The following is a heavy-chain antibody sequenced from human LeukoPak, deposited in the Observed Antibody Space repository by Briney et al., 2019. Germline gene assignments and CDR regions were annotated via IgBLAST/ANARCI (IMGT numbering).Heavy chain of an antibody. J-gene: IGHJ4*02. D-gene: IGHD1-1*01. V-gene: IGHV4-39*01. CDR1: GGSITSSSYY. Sequence: SETLSLTCTVSGGSITSSSYYWGWIRQPPGKGLEWIGNVYYSGSTYYNPSLKCRVTISGDASKIQFSLKLSSVTAADAAVYYCARVDNQNYFSYWGQGTLVTVSS. CDR2: VYYSGST. CDR3: ARVDNQNYFSY.